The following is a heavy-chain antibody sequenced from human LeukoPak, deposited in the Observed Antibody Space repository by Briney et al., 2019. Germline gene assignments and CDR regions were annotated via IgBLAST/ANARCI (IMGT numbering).Heavy chain of an antibody. D-gene: IGHD2-2*01. CDR1: GSTFSKYW. CDR2: INTDGSDT. Sequence: GGSLRLSCAGSGSTFSKYWLHWVRQAPGKGLVWVSRINTDGSDTSYADSVKGRFTISRDNAKNTLYLQMSSLRAEDTAVYYCARVESGSCSNTRCRNIDYWGQGTLVTVSS. V-gene: IGHV3-74*01. J-gene: IGHJ4*02. CDR3: ARVESGSCSNTRCRNIDY.